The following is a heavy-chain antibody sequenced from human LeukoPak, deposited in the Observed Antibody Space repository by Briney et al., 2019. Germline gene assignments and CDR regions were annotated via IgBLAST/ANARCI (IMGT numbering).Heavy chain of an antibody. CDR3: ARDDDYYDSSGYYYDYSDY. Sequence: PGGSLRLSCAASGFTFSRYWMSWVRQAPGKGLEWVASIKQDGSEKYYVDSVKGRFTISRDNAKNSLYVQMNSLRAEDTAVYYCARDDDYYDSSGYYYDYSDYWGQGTLVTVSS. J-gene: IGHJ4*02. CDR1: GFTFSRYW. V-gene: IGHV3-7*01. CDR2: IKQDGSEK. D-gene: IGHD3-22*01.